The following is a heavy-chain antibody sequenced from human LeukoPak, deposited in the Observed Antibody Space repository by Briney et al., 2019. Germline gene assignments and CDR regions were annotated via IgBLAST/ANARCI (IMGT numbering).Heavy chain of an antibody. Sequence: GGSLRPSCAASGFTFSIYGMTWVRQAPGKGLEWVSAISGSGGSTYYADSVKGRFTISRDNSKNTLYLEMNSLRAEDTAVYYCARVISVAGYDYWGQGTLVTVSS. CDR1: GFTFSIYG. D-gene: IGHD6-19*01. CDR3: ARVISVAGYDY. CDR2: ISGSGGST. V-gene: IGHV3-23*01. J-gene: IGHJ4*02.